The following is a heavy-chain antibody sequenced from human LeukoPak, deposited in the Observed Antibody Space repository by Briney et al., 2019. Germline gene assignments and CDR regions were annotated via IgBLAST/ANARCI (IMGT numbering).Heavy chain of an antibody. D-gene: IGHD3-22*01. V-gene: IGHV3-23*01. CDR3: AKDSFSDSSGYSRDY. J-gene: IGHJ4*02. CDR2: ISGSGGST. CDR1: GFTFSNYA. Sequence: GGSLRLSCAASGFTFSNYAMNWVRQAPGKGLEWVSAISGSGGSTYYADSVKGRFTISRDNSKNTLYLQMNSLRAEDTAVYYCAKDSFSDSSGYSRDYWGQGTLVTVSS.